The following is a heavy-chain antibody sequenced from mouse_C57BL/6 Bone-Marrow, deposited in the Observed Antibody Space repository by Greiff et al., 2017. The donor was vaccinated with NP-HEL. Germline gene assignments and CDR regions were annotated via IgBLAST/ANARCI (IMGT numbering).Heavy chain of an antibody. V-gene: IGHV1-20*01. J-gene: IGHJ2*01. CDR1: GYSFTGYF. Sequence: EVMLVESGPELVKPGDSVKISCKASGYSFTGYFMNWVMQSHGKSLEWIGRINPYNGDTFYNQKFKGKATLTVDKSSSTAHMELRSLTSEDSAVYYCARGIYYYGSSQYYFDYWGQGTTLTVSS. D-gene: IGHD1-1*01. CDR3: ARGIYYYGSSQYYFDY. CDR2: INPYNGDT.